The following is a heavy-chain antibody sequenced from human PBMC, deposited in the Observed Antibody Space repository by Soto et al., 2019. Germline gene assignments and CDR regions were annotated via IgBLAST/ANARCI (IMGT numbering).Heavy chain of an antibody. V-gene: IGHV3-23*01. CDR2: ISGTASRT. Sequence: PGGSLRLSCAVSGSTPTTTPLSWVRQPPGKGLEWVTTISGTASRTYYVDSVKGRFFISRDNSKNTVTLQMNNLTVDDTAVYYCATSFRYFDNWGQGTRVTVSS. D-gene: IGHD3-9*01. CDR1: GSTPTTTP. CDR3: ATSFRYFDN. J-gene: IGHJ4*02.